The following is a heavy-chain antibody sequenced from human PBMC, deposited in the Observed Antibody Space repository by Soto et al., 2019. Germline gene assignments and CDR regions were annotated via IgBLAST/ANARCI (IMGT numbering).Heavy chain of an antibody. V-gene: IGHV1-18*01. D-gene: IGHD3-3*01. CDR3: ARPLSYDFWSGYYWFDP. Sequence: ASVKVSCKASGYTFTSYGISWVRQAPGQGLEWMGWIRAYNGNTNYAQKLQGRVTMTTDTSTSTAYMELRSLRSDDTAVYYCARPLSYDFWSGYYWFDPWGQGTLVTVSS. CDR2: IRAYNGNT. CDR1: GYTFTSYG. J-gene: IGHJ5*02.